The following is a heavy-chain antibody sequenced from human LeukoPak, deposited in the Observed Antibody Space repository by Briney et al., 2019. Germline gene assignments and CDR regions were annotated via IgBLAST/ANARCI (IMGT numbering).Heavy chain of an antibody. D-gene: IGHD3-22*01. J-gene: IGHJ4*02. Sequence: SETLSLTCAVSGYSISSGYYWGWIRQPPGKGLEWIGSIYHSGSAYYNSSLKSRVPISVDTSKNQFSLKLTSVTAADTAVYYCAREWGYDYFFDYWGQGTLVTVSS. CDR3: AREWGYDYFFDY. CDR2: IYHSGSA. V-gene: IGHV4-38-2*02. CDR1: GYSISSGYY.